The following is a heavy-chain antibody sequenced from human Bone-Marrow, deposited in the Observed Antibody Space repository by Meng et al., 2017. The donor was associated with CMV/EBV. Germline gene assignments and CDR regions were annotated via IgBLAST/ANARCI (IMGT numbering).Heavy chain of an antibody. CDR3: AKDRRWGYCSGGSCYSDHDAFDI. CDR2: TRYDGGLK. J-gene: IGHJ3*02. Sequence: GGSLRLSCAASGFTFSNYGMHWVRQAPGKGLEWMAFTRYDGGLKYHADSVKGRLTISRDNSKNILYLQMNSLRPEDTAVYYCAKDRRWGYCSGGSCYSDHDAFDIWGQGTMVTVSS. V-gene: IGHV3-30*02. D-gene: IGHD2-15*01. CDR1: GFTFSNYG.